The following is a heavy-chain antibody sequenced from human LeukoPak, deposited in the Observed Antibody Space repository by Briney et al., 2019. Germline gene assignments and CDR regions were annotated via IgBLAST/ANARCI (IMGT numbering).Heavy chain of an antibody. V-gene: IGHV3-74*01. CDR1: GFTFSRYW. J-gene: IGHJ4*02. CDR3: ATGDTYEYDY. Sequence: GGSLRLSCAASGFTFSRYWMHWIRQPPGKGLVWVSLIKNDGRTTIYADSVRGRFTISRDNAKNTVYLQMNSLRAEDTAVYYCATGDTYEYDYWGQGTLVTVSS. CDR2: IKNDGRTT. D-gene: IGHD3-16*01.